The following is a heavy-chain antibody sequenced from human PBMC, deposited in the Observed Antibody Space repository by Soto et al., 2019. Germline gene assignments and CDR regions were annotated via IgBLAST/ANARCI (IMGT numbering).Heavy chain of an antibody. J-gene: IGHJ6*03. Sequence: ESGGGLVQPGGSLRLSCAASGFTFGTYAMKWLRQAPGRGLECVAFISGSGRTTYYAESVKGRFTVSRDNSKSTMYLQMNRLRAEDTALYYCAKFRGPSYSYYYMDVWGKGTRVTVSS. D-gene: IGHD3-16*01. CDR1: GFTFGTYA. V-gene: IGHV3-23*01. CDR3: AKFRGPSYSYYYMDV. CDR2: ISGSGRTT.